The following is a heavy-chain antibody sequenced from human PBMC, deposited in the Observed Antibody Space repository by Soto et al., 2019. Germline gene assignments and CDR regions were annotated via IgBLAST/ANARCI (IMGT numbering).Heavy chain of an antibody. Sequence: GGSLRLSCDVSGFSFSSYWMSWVRQAPGKGLEWVANIKEDGSEEYFVDSVKGRFTISRDNAKRSLYLQMNSLRADDTAVYFCARSCSWRGYLDYWGQGTLVTVSS. CDR1: GFSFSSYW. D-gene: IGHD3-3*01. V-gene: IGHV3-7*01. J-gene: IGHJ4*02. CDR3: ARSCSWRGYLDY. CDR2: IKEDGSEE.